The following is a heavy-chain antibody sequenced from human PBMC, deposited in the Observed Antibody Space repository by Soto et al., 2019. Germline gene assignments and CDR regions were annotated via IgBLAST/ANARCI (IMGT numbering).Heavy chain of an antibody. J-gene: IGHJ6*02. CDR1: GASIYNGGYF. Sequence: SETLSLTCSVSGASIYNGGYFWSWIRQSPGKGLEWIGHIHNSGSPYNNPSLKSRVTISADTSMNQFSLALTSVTAADTAVYYCGRAHRDLQQLVHYYYSMDVWGQGTTVTVSS. V-gene: IGHV4-30-4*01. CDR3: GRAHRDLQQLVHYYYSMDV. D-gene: IGHD6-13*01. CDR2: IHNSGSP.